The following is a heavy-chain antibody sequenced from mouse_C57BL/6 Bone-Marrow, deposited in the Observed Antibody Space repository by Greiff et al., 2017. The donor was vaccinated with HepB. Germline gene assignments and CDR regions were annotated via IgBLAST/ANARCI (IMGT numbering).Heavy chain of an antibody. Sequence: EVKVVESGGGLVKPGGSLKLSCAASGFTFSSYAMSWVRQTPEKRLEWVATISDGGSYTYYPDNVKGRFTISRDNAKNNLYLQMSHLKSEDTAMYYCARELRGYDGFAYWGQGTLVTVSA. J-gene: IGHJ3*01. V-gene: IGHV5-4*01. CDR1: GFTFSSYA. CDR3: ARELRGYDGFAY. CDR2: ISDGGSYT. D-gene: IGHD2-2*01.